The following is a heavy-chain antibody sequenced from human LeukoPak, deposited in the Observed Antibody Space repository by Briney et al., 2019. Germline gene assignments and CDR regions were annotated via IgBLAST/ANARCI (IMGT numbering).Heavy chain of an antibody. Sequence: TLSLTCTVSGGSMSSSSYYWSWIRQPAGKGLEWIGRIYTSGSTTYNPSLKSRVTISLDTSKNQFSLKLSSVTAADTAVYYCARVFCSGGNCYHFDYWGQGTLVTVSS. D-gene: IGHD2-15*01. CDR1: GGSMSSSSYY. CDR3: ARVFCSGGNCYHFDY. J-gene: IGHJ4*02. CDR2: IYTSGST. V-gene: IGHV4-61*02.